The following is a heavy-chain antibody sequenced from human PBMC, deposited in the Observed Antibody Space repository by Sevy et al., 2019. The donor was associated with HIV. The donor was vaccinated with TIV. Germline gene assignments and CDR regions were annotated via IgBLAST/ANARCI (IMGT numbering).Heavy chain of an antibody. D-gene: IGHD3-10*01. CDR2: ISRSGTAI. J-gene: IGHJ6*03. CDR3: ARGSGIYQGYYFDFYMDA. V-gene: IGHV3-48*03. CDR1: GFTFSSYE. Sequence: GGSLRLSCAASGFTFSSYEMNWVRQAPGKGLEWVSYISRSGTAIYYADSVKGRFTISRANAANSLDLQMYGLRAEDTAVYYCARGSGIYQGYYFDFYMDAWGKGTTVTVSS.